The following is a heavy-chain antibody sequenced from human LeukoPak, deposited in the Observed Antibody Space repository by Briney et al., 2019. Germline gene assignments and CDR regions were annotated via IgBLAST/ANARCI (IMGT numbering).Heavy chain of an antibody. V-gene: IGHV1-69*05. Sequence: GASVKVSCKASGGTFSSYAISWVRQAPGQGLEWMGGIIPIFGTANYAQKSQGRVTITTDESTSTAYMELSSLRSEDTAVYYCARGYFDWLPYFLDYWGQGTLVTVSS. D-gene: IGHD3-9*01. CDR2: IIPIFGTA. J-gene: IGHJ4*02. CDR3: ARGYFDWLPYFLDY. CDR1: GGTFSSYA.